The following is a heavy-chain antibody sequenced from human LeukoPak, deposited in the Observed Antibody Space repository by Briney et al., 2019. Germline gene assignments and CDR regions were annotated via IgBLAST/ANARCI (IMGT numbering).Heavy chain of an antibody. V-gene: IGHV3-30-3*01. CDR3: ARATLGAFDY. CDR1: GFTFSSYA. D-gene: IGHD3-16*01. J-gene: IGHJ4*02. Sequence: GGSLRLSCAASGFTFSSYAMHWVRQAPGKGLEWVAVISYDGSNKYYADSVKGRFTISRDNSKNTLYLQMNSLRAEDTAVYYCARATLGAFDYWGQGTLVTVSS. CDR2: ISYDGSNK.